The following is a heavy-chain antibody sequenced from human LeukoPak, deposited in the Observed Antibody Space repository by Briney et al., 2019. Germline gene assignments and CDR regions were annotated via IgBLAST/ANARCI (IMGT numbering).Heavy chain of an antibody. CDR2: IYYSGST. CDR1: GGSISSYY. CDR3: ARDRYSSGWHEGVVAFDI. Sequence: PSETLSLTCTVSGGSISSYYWSWIRQPPGKGLEWIGYIYYSGSTNYNPSLKSRVTISVDTSKNQFSLKLSSMTAADTAVYYCARDRYSSGWHEGVVAFDIWGQGTMVTVSS. J-gene: IGHJ3*02. D-gene: IGHD6-19*01. V-gene: IGHV4-59*01.